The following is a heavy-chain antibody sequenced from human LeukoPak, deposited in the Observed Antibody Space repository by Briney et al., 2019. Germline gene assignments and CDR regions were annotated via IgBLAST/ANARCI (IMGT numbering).Heavy chain of an antibody. Sequence: PGGSLRLSCAASGFTFSSYGMHWVRQAPGKGLEWVAVISHSGSDDYAESVKGRFTISRDNSKNTVYLQMNSLRAEDTAIYYCAKDNYGGLRYLDWFADYWGQGTLVTVSA. D-gene: IGHD3-9*01. CDR2: ISHSGSD. CDR3: AKDNYGGLRYLDWFADY. CDR1: GFTFSSYG. J-gene: IGHJ4*02. V-gene: IGHV3-30*18.